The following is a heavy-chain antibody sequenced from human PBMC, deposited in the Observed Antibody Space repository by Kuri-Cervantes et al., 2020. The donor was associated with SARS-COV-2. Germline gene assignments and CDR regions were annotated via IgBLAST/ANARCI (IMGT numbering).Heavy chain of an antibody. Sequence: SVKVSCKASGGTLSSYATSWVRQAPGQGLEWMGRIIPILGIANYAQKFQGRVTITADKSTSTAYMELSSLRSEDTAVYYCARSANYGSGSYYMSYGMDVWGQGTTVTVSS. CDR3: ARSANYGSGSYYMSYGMDV. J-gene: IGHJ6*02. CDR2: IIPILGIA. CDR1: GGTLSSYA. D-gene: IGHD3-10*01. V-gene: IGHV1-69*04.